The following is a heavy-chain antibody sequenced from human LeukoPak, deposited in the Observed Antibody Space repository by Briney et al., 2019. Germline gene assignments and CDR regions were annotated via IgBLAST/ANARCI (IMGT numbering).Heavy chain of an antibody. V-gene: IGHV1-2*06. Sequence: ASVKVSCKASGYTFTGYYMHWARQAPGQGLKWMGRVNPNNGVPNYAQKFQGRVTMTRDTAFNTAYMELSSLRSDDTAVYFCAREVGYSSSYYGRFDPWGQGTLVIVSS. CDR3: AREVGYSSSYYGRFDP. CDR1: GYTFTGYY. CDR2: VNPNNGVP. J-gene: IGHJ5*02. D-gene: IGHD2-2*01.